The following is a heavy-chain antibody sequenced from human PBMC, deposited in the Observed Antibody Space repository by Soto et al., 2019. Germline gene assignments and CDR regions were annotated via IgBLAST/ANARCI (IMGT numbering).Heavy chain of an antibody. D-gene: IGHD3-22*01. Sequence: EVQLVESGGGLVKPGGSLRLSCAASGFTFSSYSMNWVRQAPGKGLEWVSSISSSSSYIYYADSVKGRFTISRDNAKNSLDLQMNSLRAEDTAVYYCARGANYYDSSGYCGYWGQGTLVTVSS. V-gene: IGHV3-21*01. CDR2: ISSSSSYI. CDR1: GFTFSSYS. CDR3: ARGANYYDSSGYCGY. J-gene: IGHJ4*02.